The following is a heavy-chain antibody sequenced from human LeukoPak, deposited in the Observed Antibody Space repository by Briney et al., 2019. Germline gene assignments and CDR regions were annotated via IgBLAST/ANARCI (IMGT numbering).Heavy chain of an antibody. Sequence: TSETLSLTCVVYGGSFSGYYWSWIRQPPGKGLEWIGEIDHSGTTNYNPSLKSRFTMSVDTSKNQFSLMVSSVTAADTAVYYCATGRNGVVPAPILGVGPWYNYHYMDVWGKGTTVTVSS. CDR2: IDHSGTT. CDR3: ATGRNGVVPAPILGVGPWYNYHYMDV. D-gene: IGHD2-2*02. V-gene: IGHV4-34*01. CDR1: GGSFSGYY. J-gene: IGHJ6*03.